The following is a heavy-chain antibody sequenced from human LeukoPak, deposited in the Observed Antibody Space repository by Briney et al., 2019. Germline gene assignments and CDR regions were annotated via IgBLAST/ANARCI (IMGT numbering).Heavy chain of an antibody. D-gene: IGHD6-13*01. CDR2: ISYDGSNK. V-gene: IGHV3-30*04. Sequence: GRSLRLSCAASGFTFSSYGMQWVRQAPGKGLEWVAVISYDGSNKYYADCVKGRFTISRDNCKNTLYLQMNSLRAEDTAVYYCARGTSYSSSWYGNYWGQGTLVTVSS. CDR3: ARGTSYSSSWYGNY. J-gene: IGHJ4*02. CDR1: GFTFSSYG.